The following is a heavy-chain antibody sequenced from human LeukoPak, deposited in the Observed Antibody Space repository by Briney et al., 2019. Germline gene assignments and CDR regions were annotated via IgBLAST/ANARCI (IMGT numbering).Heavy chain of an antibody. Sequence: GGSLRLSCAASGFTFDDYGMSWVRQAPGKGLEWVSSINYNGANTAYVDSVKGRFTISRDNAKNSLYLQMNSLRAEDTALYYCVRYDFWSGAKGGDYWGQGTLVTVSS. D-gene: IGHD3-3*01. CDR1: GFTFDDYG. V-gene: IGHV3-20*04. J-gene: IGHJ4*02. CDR3: VRYDFWSGAKGGDY. CDR2: INYNGANT.